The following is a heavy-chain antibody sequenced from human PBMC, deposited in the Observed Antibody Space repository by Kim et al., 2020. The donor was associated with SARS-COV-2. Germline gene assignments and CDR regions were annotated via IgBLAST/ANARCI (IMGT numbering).Heavy chain of an antibody. Sequence: GGSLRLSCAASGFTFSSYAMSWVRQAPGKGLEWVSAISGSGGSTYYADSVKGRFTISRDNSKNTLYLQMNSLRAEDTAVYYCAKGDIAVAGGPQHGMDVWGQGTTVTVSS. D-gene: IGHD6-19*01. CDR3: AKGDIAVAGGPQHGMDV. J-gene: IGHJ6*02. V-gene: IGHV3-23*01. CDR2: ISGSGGST. CDR1: GFTFSSYA.